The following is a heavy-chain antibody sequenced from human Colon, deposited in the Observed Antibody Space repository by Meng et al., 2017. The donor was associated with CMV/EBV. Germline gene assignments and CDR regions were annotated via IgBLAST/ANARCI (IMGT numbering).Heavy chain of an antibody. D-gene: IGHD1-26*01. J-gene: IGHJ4*02. CDR3: AKDFRWELQAIDY. V-gene: IGHV3-21*04. Sequence: GGSLRLSCEGSGFPFNSHSMNWVRQAPGKGLEWISYISSSGKDEYYADSVKGRFSISRDNAKNSVSLQMNSLRAEDTALYYCAKDFRWELQAIDYWGQGTLVTVSS. CDR2: ISSSGKDE. CDR1: GFPFNSHS.